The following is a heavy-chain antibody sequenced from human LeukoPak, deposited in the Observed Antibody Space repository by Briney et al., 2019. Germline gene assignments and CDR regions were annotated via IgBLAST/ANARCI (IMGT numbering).Heavy chain of an antibody. Sequence: GASVKVSCKASGYTFTSYDINWVRQATGQGLEWMGWINPNSGGTNYAQKFQGRVTMTRDTSISTAYMELSRLRSDDTAVYYCARAVFGGHISTTFDPWGQGTLVTVSS. V-gene: IGHV1-2*02. CDR3: ARAVFGGHISTTFDP. J-gene: IGHJ5*02. CDR2: INPNSGGT. D-gene: IGHD3-3*01. CDR1: GYTFTSYD.